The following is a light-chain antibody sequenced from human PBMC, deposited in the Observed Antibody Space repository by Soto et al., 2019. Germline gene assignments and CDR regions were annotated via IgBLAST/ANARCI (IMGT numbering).Light chain of an antibody. CDR1: ISNLGSNF. Sequence: QSVLTQPPSASGTPGQRVTISCSGSISNLGSNFVFWYQQLPGAAPKLLISRNHQRPSGVPDRFSGSKSGTSASLAISGLRSEDEADYHCAAWDDSLSGVVFGGGTKLTVL. CDR2: RNH. J-gene: IGLJ3*02. V-gene: IGLV1-47*01. CDR3: AAWDDSLSGVV.